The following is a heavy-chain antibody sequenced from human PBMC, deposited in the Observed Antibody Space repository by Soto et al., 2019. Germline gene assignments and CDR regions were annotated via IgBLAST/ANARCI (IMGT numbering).Heavy chain of an antibody. Sequence: GESLKISCAASGFSFSGSAMSWVRQAPGKGLEFVSSITASGSEAFHANSVKGRFTMSRDNSKNMLFLQMNSLRVEDTAIYYCVKEGYDMGWYWESWGQGALVTVSS. CDR3: VKEGYDMGWYWES. J-gene: IGHJ5*02. CDR2: ITASGSEA. CDR1: GFSFSGSA. D-gene: IGHD6-19*01. V-gene: IGHV3-23*01.